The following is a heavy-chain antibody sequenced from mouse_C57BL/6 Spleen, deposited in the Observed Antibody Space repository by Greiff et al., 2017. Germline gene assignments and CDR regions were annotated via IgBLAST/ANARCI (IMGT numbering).Heavy chain of an antibody. CDR1: GYTFTSYW. CDR3: ARGQYYGSSPYYFDY. D-gene: IGHD1-1*01. CDR2: IDPSDSYT. V-gene: IGHV1-50*01. Sequence: QVQLKQPGAELVKPGASVKLSCKASGYTFTSYWMQWVKQRPGQGLEWIGEIDPSDSYTNYNQKFKGKATLTVDTSSSTAYMQLSSLTSEDSAVYYCARGQYYGSSPYYFDYWGQGTTLTVSS. J-gene: IGHJ2*01.